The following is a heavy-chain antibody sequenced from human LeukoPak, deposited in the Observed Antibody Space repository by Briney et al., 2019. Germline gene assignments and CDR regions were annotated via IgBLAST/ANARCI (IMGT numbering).Heavy chain of an antibody. CDR2: IYTCGST. J-gene: IGHJ2*01. V-gene: IGHV4-61*02. CDR1: GGSISSGSYY. D-gene: IGHD1-26*01. CDR3: ARDWDARYFDL. Sequence: SETLSLTCTVSGGSISSGSYYWSWIRQPAGKGLEWIGRIYTCGSTNYNPSLKSRVTISVDTSKNQFSLKLSSVTAADTAVYYCARDWDARYFDLWGRGTLVTVSS.